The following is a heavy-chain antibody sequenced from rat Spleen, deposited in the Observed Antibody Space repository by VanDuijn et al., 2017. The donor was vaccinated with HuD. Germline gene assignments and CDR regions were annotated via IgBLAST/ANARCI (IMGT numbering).Heavy chain of an antibody. J-gene: IGHJ3*01. CDR1: GFTFSDYN. Sequence: EVQLVESGGGLVQPGRSLKLSCAASGFTFSDYNMAWVRQAPKKGLEWVGSIIYDGSRTCYRDSVKGRFTLSRENAKDTLYLQMDSLKSEDTATYYCATSTYDWFVYWGQGTLVTVSS. V-gene: IGHV5S10*01. CDR3: ATSTYDWFVY. CDR2: IIYDGSRT. D-gene: IGHD2-1*01.